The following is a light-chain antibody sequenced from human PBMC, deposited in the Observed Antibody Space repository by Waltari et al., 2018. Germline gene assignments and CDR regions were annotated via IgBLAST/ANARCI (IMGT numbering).Light chain of an antibody. Sequence: DIQMTQSPSTLSASVGDRVTITCRASQSFGSWLAWYQQKPGKAPMVLISDVSNLESGVPSRFSGSGSGTEFTLTISSLQPDDFATYYCQQHNGYFGGGTKVEIK. CDR3: QQHNGY. J-gene: IGKJ4*01. V-gene: IGKV1-5*01. CDR1: QSFGSW. CDR2: DVS.